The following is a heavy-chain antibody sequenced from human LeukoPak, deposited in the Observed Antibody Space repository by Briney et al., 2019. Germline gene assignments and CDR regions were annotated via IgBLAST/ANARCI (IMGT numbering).Heavy chain of an antibody. J-gene: IGHJ3*02. CDR2: IKGKSAGGTT. CDR3: TWLYSDAFNI. CDR1: GFTLSSSE. V-gene: IGHV3-15*01. D-gene: IGHD2-15*01. Sequence: GGSLRLSCAASGFTLSSSEVNWVRQAPGKGLEWVGRIKGKSAGGTTDYAAPVKGRFTILKDDSENTLYLQMNSLTTEDTAVYYCTWLYSDAFNIWGQGTMVTVSS.